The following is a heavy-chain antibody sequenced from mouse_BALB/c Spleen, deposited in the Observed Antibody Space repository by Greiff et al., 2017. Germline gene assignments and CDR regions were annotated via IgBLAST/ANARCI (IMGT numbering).Heavy chain of an antibody. V-gene: IGHV3-8*02. CDR2: ISYSGST. J-gene: IGHJ2*01. Sequence: EVKLMESGPRLVKPSQTLSLTCSVTGDSITSGYWNWIRKFPGNKLEYMGYISYSGSTYYNPSLKSRISITRDTSKNQYYLQLNSVTTEDTATYYCARGHYYGYEDSYYFDYWGQGTTLTVSS. CDR3: ARGHYYGYEDSYYFDY. CDR1: GDSITSGY. D-gene: IGHD1-2*01.